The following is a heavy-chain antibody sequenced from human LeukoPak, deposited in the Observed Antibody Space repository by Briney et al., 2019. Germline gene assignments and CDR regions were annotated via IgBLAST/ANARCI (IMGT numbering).Heavy chain of an antibody. CDR3: ARSAYNYGYVYFDH. V-gene: IGHV1-2*02. Sequence: ASVKVSCKASGYTFTGCFIHYVRQAPGQGLEWMGWIDPNSDNIRYSETFKDRVTMTRDTSINTAYMELSWLRSDDTAVYYCARSAYNYGYVYFDHWGQGTLVIVSS. CDR1: GYTFTGCF. CDR2: IDPNSDNI. J-gene: IGHJ4*02. D-gene: IGHD5-18*01.